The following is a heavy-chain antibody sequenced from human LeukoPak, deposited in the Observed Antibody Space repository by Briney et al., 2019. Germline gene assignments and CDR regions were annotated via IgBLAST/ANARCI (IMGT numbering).Heavy chain of an antibody. CDR1: GYTFNNYG. CDR3: AGEHNYGDPLPFEH. V-gene: IGHV1-18*01. CDR2: INGYNGLT. Sequence: GASVTVSCKASGYTFNNYGISWVRQAPGQGLEWMGWINGYNGLTNYAQKVQGTVTITIDTSTSTVYMELRGLRSDDTAVYYCAGEHNYGDPLPFEHWGQGTLVTVSS. D-gene: IGHD4-17*01. J-gene: IGHJ1*01.